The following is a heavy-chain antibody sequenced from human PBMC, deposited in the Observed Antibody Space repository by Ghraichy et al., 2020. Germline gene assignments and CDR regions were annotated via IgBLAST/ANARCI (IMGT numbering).Heavy chain of an antibody. D-gene: IGHD3-3*01. V-gene: IGHV3-23*01. Sequence: WLSAISGSDGRTYYADSVKGRFTISRDNSKNTLYLQMNSLRAEDTAVYYCAKDSLRGDFGVVSLDYWG. CDR3: AKDSLRGDFGVVSLDY. CDR2: ISGSDGRT. J-gene: IGHJ4*01.